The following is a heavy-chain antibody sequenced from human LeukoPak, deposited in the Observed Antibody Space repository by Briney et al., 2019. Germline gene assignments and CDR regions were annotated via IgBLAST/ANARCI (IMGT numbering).Heavy chain of an antibody. CDR1: GYTFTSYG. D-gene: IGHD3-10*01. J-gene: IGHJ6*02. V-gene: IGHV1-18*01. CDR3: ARSRSTMVRGVLYYYYYGMDV. CDR2: ISAYNGNT. Sequence: ASVKVSCKASGYTFTSYGISWVRQAPGQGLEWMGWISAYNGNTNYAQKFQGRVTMTRNTSISTAYMELSSLRSEDTAVYYCARSRSTMVRGVLYYYYYGMDVWGQGTTVTVSS.